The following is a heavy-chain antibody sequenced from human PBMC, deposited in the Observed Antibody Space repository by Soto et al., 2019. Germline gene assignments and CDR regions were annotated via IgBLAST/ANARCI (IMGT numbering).Heavy chain of an antibody. J-gene: IGHJ4*02. D-gene: IGHD3-16*01. CDR3: APRPPGDYWGGVFDY. V-gene: IGHV4-59*11. Sequence: SETLSLTCTVSGGSISHHYWSWIRQPPGKGPEWNGYVYHSGATNYNPSLESRVTMSLDTSRNQFSLKLSSVTAADTAFYYGAPRPPGDYWGGVFDYWSQGTLVTVS. CDR1: GGSISHHY. CDR2: VYHSGAT.